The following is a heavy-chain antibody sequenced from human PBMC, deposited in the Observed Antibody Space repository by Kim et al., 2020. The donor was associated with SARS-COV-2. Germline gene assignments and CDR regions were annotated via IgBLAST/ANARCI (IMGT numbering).Heavy chain of an antibody. CDR1: GYTLTSYA. Sequence: ASVKVSCKASGYTLTSYAMNWVRQAPGQGLEWMGWINTNTGNPTYAQGFTGRFVFSLDTSVSTAYLQISSLKAEDTAVYYFERDPYCSSTSCSEYWGQGTLVTVSS. CDR2: INTNTGNP. D-gene: IGHD2-2*01. CDR3: ERDPYCSSTSCSEY. J-gene: IGHJ4*02. V-gene: IGHV7-4-1*02.